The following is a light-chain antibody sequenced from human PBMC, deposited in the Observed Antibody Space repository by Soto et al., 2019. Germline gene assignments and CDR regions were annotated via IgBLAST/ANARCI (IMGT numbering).Light chain of an antibody. CDR1: RSNIGAGFD. Sequence: QSALTQPPSVSGAPGQRVTISCTGRRSNIGAGFDVHWYQQLPGTAPKLLIYDNSNRPSGVPDRFSGSKSGTSASLAITGLQAEDEADYYCQSYASSLSAYVFGTGTKVTVL. CDR3: QSYASSLSAYV. CDR2: DNS. J-gene: IGLJ1*01. V-gene: IGLV1-40*01.